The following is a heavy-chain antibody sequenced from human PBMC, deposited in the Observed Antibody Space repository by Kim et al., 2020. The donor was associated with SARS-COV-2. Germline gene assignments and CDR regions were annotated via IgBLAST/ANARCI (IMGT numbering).Heavy chain of an antibody. CDR2: ISSDGSNK. Sequence: GGSLRLSCASSGFTFSNYAMHWVRQAPGRGLEWMAGISSDGSNKYYADSVKGRFIISRDNSKNTLYLQMNNLRAEDTAVYYCARGGNKDFWSGYYVTYYHNMDVWGQGTTVAVSS. CDR3: ARGGNKDFWSGYYVTYYHNMDV. D-gene: IGHD3-3*01. V-gene: IGHV3-30*04. J-gene: IGHJ6*02. CDR1: GFTFSNYA.